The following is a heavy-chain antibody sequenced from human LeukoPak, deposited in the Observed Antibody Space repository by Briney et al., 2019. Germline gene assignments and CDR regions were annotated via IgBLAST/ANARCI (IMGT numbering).Heavy chain of an antibody. CDR2: INPSGGST. CDR1: GYTFTSYY. V-gene: IGHV1-46*01. D-gene: IGHD4-17*01. Sequence: GASVKVSCKASGYTFTSYYMHWVRQAPGQGLEWMGLINPSGGSTSYAQKFQGRVTMTRDTSTSTVYMELSSLRSEDTAVYYCARDWRSRYHNGVGDYGLPDYYYYYYMDVWGKGTTVTASS. CDR3: ARDWRSRYHNGVGDYGLPDYYYYYYMDV. J-gene: IGHJ6*03.